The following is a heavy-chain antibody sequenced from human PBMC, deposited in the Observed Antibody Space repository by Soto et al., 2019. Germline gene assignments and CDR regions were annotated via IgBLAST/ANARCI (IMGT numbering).Heavy chain of an antibody. CDR3: ARDTYYYGSGSSFFDY. CDR1: GYTFTGYY. D-gene: IGHD3-10*01. J-gene: IGHJ4*02. V-gene: IGHV1-2*04. CDR2: INPNSGGT. Sequence: ASVKVSCKASGYTFTGYYMHWVRQAPGQGLEWMGWINPNSGGTNYAQKFQGWVTMTRDTSISTAYMELSRLRSDDTAVYYCARDTYYYGSGSSFFDYWGQGTLVTVSS.